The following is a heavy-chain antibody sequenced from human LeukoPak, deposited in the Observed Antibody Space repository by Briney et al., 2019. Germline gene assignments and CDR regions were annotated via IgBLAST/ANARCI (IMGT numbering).Heavy chain of an antibody. CDR3: ARGMGGTYCSGGSCYPYYFDY. J-gene: IGHJ4*02. Sequence: SETLSLTCAVYGGSFSGYYWSWIRQPPEKGLEWIGEINHSGSTNYNPSLKSRVTISVDTSKNQFSLKLSSVTAADTAVYYCARGMGGTYCSGGSCYPYYFDYWGQGTLVTVSS. CDR2: INHSGST. D-gene: IGHD2-15*01. CDR1: GGSFSGYY. V-gene: IGHV4-34*01.